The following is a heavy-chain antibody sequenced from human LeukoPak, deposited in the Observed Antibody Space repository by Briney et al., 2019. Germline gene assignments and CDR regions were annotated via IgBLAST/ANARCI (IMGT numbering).Heavy chain of an antibody. V-gene: IGHV3-30*18. D-gene: IGHD3-10*01. J-gene: IGHJ4*02. Sequence: GGSLRLSCAASGFTFSSYGMHWVRQAPGKGLKWVAVISYDGSNKYYADSVKGRFTISRDNSKNTLYLQMNSLRAEDTAVYYCAKDRATMVRGVIIKGLDYWGQGTLVTVSS. CDR1: GFTFSSYG. CDR2: ISYDGSNK. CDR3: AKDRATMVRGVIIKGLDY.